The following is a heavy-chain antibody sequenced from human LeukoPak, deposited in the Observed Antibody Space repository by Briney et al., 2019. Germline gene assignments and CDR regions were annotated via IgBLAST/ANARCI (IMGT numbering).Heavy chain of an antibody. D-gene: IGHD3-10*02. Sequence: GGSLRLSCAASGFTLSSYLMSWVRPAPGEGVGWVANIKQDGSEKYYVDSVKGRFTISRDNAKNSLYLQMNSLRAEDTAVYYCAELGITMIGGVWGKGTTVTISS. V-gene: IGHV3-7*01. CDR1: GFTLSSYL. CDR3: AELGITMIGGV. CDR2: IKQDGSEK. J-gene: IGHJ6*04.